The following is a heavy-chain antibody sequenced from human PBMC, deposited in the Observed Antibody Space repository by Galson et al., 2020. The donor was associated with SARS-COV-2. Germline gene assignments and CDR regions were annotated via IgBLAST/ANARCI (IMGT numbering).Heavy chain of an antibody. D-gene: IGHD3-3*01. CDR1: GGSFSGYY. J-gene: IGHJ6*02. CDR3: ARGILVRGSGYLHYYYYYGMDV. V-gene: IGHV4-34*01. CDR2: NNHSGST. Sequence: SETLSLTCAVYGGSFSGYYWSWIRQPPGKGLEWIGENNHSGSTNYNPSLKSRVTISVDTSKNQFSLKLSSVTAADTAVYYCARGILVRGSGYLHYYYYYGMDVWGQGTTVTVSS.